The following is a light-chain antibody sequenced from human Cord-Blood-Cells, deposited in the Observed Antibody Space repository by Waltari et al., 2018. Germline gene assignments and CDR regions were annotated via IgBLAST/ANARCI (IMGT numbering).Light chain of an antibody. CDR3: QQSYSTPPVT. Sequence: DIQMTQSQSSLSASVGDRVTITCRASQSISSHLNWYQQKPGKAPKLLIDAASSLQSGVPSRFSGSGSVTDFTLTISSLQPEDSATYYCQQSYSTPPVTFGQGTRLEIK. CDR1: QSISSH. J-gene: IGKJ5*01. CDR2: AAS. V-gene: IGKV1-39*01.